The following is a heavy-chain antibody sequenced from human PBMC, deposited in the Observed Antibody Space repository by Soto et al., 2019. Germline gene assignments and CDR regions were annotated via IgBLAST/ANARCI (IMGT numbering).Heavy chain of an antibody. J-gene: IGHJ4*02. V-gene: IGHV1-18*01. D-gene: IGHD6-13*01. Sequence: ASVKVSCKASGYTFTSYGISWVRQAPGQGLEWMGWISAYNGNTNYAQKLQGRVTMTTDTSTSTAYMELRSLRSDDTAVYYCARVTYSRSWYPKTFDYWGQGTLVTVSS. CDR3: ARVTYSRSWYPKTFDY. CDR1: GYTFTSYG. CDR2: ISAYNGNT.